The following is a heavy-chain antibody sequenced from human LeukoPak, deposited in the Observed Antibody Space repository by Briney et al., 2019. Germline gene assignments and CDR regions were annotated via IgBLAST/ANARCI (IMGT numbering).Heavy chain of an antibody. J-gene: IGHJ4*02. CDR3: ASTLKRDY. CDR1: GFTFFSYW. D-gene: IGHD4/OR15-4a*01. V-gene: IGHV3-48*04. CDR2: ISSSGSTI. Sequence: GGSLRLSCAASGFTFFSYWMTWVRQAPGKGLEWVSYISSSGSTIYYADSVKGRFTISRDNAKNSLYLQMNSLRAEDTALYYCASTLKRDYWGQGTLVTVSS.